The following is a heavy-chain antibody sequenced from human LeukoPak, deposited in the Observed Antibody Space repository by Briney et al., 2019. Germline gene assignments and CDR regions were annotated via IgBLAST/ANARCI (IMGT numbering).Heavy chain of an antibody. CDR3: AKDLFFGVVMHRSGFDY. J-gene: IGHJ4*02. CDR1: GFTFSSYG. Sequence: GGSLRLSCAASGFTFSSYGMHWVRQAPGKGLEWVAFIRYDGSNKYYADSVKGRFTISRDNSKNTLYPQMNSLRAEDTAVYYCAKDLFFGVVMHRSGFDYWGQGTLVTVSS. V-gene: IGHV3-30*02. CDR2: IRYDGSNK. D-gene: IGHD3-3*01.